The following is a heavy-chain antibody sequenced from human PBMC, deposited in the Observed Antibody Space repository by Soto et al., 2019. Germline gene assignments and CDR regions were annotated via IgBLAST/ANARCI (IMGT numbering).Heavy chain of an antibody. Sequence: QVHLVQSGAEVKKPGASVKVSCKGSGYTFTSYGITWVRQAPGQGLEWMGWISAHNGNTDYAQKLQGRVTVTRDTSTSTAYMELRRLRSDDTAVYYCERGRYGDYWGEGALVTVSS. CDR2: ISAHNGNT. V-gene: IGHV1-18*01. CDR3: ERGRYGDY. CDR1: GYTFTSYG. J-gene: IGHJ4*02. D-gene: IGHD1-1*01.